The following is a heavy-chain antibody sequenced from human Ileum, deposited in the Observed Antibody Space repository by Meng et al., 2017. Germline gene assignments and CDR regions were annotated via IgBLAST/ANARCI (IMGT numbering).Heavy chain of an antibody. V-gene: IGHV4-61*01. CDR1: GASVSSNNDG. CDR3: ARDHWGSLDY. D-gene: IGHD7-27*01. Sequence: QMHVPESGPGLVRASETLSLTCTVSGASVSSNNDGWGWIRQPPGKGLEWIGYGSTNHNPSLKSRVTISVDTSKNQFFLTLNSVTAADTAIYYCARDHWGSLDYWGQGILVTVSS. CDR2: GST. J-gene: IGHJ4*02.